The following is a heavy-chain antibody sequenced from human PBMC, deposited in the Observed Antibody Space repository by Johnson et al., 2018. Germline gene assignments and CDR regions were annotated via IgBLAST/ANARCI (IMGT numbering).Heavy chain of an antibody. CDR1: GFTFGDYA. V-gene: IGHV3-49*03. D-gene: IGHD2-15*01. CDR3: ALGGYYYSYGMDV. CDR2: IRSKAYGGTT. Sequence: EVQLVESGGGLVQPGRSLRLSCTASGFTFGDYAMSWFRQAPGKGLEWVGFIRSKAYGGTTEYAASVKGRFTISRDDSKSIAYLQMNSLRAEDTAVYYCALGGYYYSYGMDVWGQGTTVTVSS. J-gene: IGHJ6*02.